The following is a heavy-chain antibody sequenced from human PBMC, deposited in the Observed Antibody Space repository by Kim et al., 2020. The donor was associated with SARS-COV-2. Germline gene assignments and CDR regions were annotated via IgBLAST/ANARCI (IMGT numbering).Heavy chain of an antibody. J-gene: IGHJ3*02. CDR3: ARGYSSSWYWAFDI. Sequence: PGSVKGRFTISRENAKNSLYLQMNGLRAGDTAVYYCARGYSSSWYWAFDIWGQGTMVTVSS. V-gene: IGHV3-13*01. D-gene: IGHD6-13*01.